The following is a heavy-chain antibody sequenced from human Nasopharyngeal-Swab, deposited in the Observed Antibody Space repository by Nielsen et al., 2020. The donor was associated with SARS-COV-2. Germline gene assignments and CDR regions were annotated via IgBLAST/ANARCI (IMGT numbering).Heavy chain of an antibody. CDR3: ARLFGVRYSDN. CDR2: ISYDGSNK. Sequence: GGSLRLSCAASGFTFSSYAMHWVRQAPGKGLEWVAVISYDGSNKYYADSVKGRFTISRDNAKNSLYLQMNSLRAEDTAVYFCARLFGVRYSDNWGQGTLVTVSS. CDR1: GFTFSSYA. J-gene: IGHJ4*02. V-gene: IGHV3-30*04. D-gene: IGHD2-8*01.